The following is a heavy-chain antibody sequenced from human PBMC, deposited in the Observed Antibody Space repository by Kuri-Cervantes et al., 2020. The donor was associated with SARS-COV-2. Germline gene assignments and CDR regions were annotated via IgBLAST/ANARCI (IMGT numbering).Heavy chain of an antibody. D-gene: IGHD3-10*01. CDR2: ISGSGGST. Sequence: GGSLKISCAASGFTFSSYAMSWVRQAPGKGLEWVSAISGSGGSTYYADSVKGRFTISRDNSKNSLYLQMNSLRAEDTAVYYCARGYYYYGSGSPAHEQGNDYWGQGTLVTVSS. J-gene: IGHJ4*02. CDR3: ARGYYYYGSGSPAHEQGNDY. CDR1: GFTFSSYA. V-gene: IGHV3-23*01.